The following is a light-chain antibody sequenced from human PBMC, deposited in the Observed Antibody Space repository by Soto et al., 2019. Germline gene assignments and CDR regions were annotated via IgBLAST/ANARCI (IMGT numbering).Light chain of an antibody. CDR2: GTS. Sequence: EIVMTQSPGTLSLSPGERVTLSCRASQSIDNNHLAWYQQRPGQAPRLLIHGTSNRATGIPARFSGSGSGTDFTLTISSLEPEDFAVYYCQQRSNWPWTFGQGTKVDIK. J-gene: IGKJ1*01. CDR1: QSIDNNH. V-gene: IGKV3-11*01. CDR3: QQRSNWPWT.